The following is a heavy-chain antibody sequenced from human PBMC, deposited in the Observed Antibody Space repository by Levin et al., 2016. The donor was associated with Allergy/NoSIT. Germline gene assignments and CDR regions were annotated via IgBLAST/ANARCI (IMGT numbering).Heavy chain of an antibody. J-gene: IGHJ4*02. CDR3: AKFERIVVVPAILDY. Sequence: WIRQPPGKGLEWVSGISGSGGSTYYADSVKGRFTISRDNSKNTLYLQMNSLRAEDMAVYFCAKFERIVVVPAILDYWGQGTLVTVSS. CDR2: ISGSGGST. D-gene: IGHD2-2*01. V-gene: IGHV3-23*01.